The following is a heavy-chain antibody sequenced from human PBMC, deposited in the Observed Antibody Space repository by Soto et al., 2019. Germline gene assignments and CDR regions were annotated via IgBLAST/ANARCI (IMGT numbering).Heavy chain of an antibody. J-gene: IGHJ6*02. V-gene: IGHV1-8*01. Sequence: QVQLVQSGAEAKKPGASVKVSCKASGYTFTSYDINWVRQATGQGLEWMGWMNPNSGNTGYAQKFQGRVTMTRNTSVSTAYMGLSSLRSEETSLYCCGRGIYSSGWGYYYYYGMDVWGQGTTVTVSS. CDR3: GRGIYSSGWGYYYYYGMDV. CDR2: MNPNSGNT. D-gene: IGHD6-19*01. CDR1: GYTFTSYD.